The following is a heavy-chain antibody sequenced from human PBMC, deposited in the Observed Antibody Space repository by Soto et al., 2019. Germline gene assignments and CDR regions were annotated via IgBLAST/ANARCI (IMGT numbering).Heavy chain of an antibody. J-gene: IGHJ3*02. D-gene: IGHD5-18*01. CDR1: GFSLSTSGVG. Sequence: QITLKESGPTLVKPTQTLTLTCTFSGFSLSTSGVGVGWIRQPPGKALEWLALIYWDDDKRYSPSLKSRLTXXXXXXXXXXXXXXXXMXPVDTATYYCAHSPVYGAFDIWGQGTMVTVSS. CDR2: IYWDDDK. V-gene: IGHV2-5*02. CDR3: AHSPVYGAFDI.